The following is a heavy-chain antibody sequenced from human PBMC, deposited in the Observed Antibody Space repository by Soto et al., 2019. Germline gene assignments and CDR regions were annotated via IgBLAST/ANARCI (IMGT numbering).Heavy chain of an antibody. CDR3: ARLLDTAMVIDY. V-gene: IGHV3-33*01. CDR1: GFTFSSYG. J-gene: IGHJ4*02. CDR2: IWYDGSNK. D-gene: IGHD5-18*01. Sequence: QVQLVESGGGVVQPGRSLRLSCAASGFTFSSYGMHWVRQAPGKGLEWVAVIWYDGSNKYYADSVKGRFTISRDNSKNTLYLQMNSLRAEDTAVYYCARLLDTAMVIDYWGQGTLVTVSS.